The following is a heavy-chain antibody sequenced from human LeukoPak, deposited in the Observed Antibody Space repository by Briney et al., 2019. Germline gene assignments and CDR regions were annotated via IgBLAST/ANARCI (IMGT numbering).Heavy chain of an antibody. CDR3: ARGRVSMVRGVIILNWFDP. D-gene: IGHD3-10*01. CDR1: GGSISSYY. Sequence: PSETLSLTCTVSGGSISSYYWSWIRQPPGKGLEWIGEINHSGSTNYNPSLKSRVTISVDTSKNQFSLKLSSVTAADTAVYYCARGRVSMVRGVIILNWFDPWGQGTLVTVSS. CDR2: INHSGST. J-gene: IGHJ5*02. V-gene: IGHV4-34*01.